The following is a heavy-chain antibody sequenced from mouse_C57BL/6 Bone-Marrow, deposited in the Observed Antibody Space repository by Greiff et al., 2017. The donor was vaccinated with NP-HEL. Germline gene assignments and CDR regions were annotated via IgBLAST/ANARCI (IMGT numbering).Heavy chain of an antibody. CDR1: GYSITSDY. Sequence: DVTLQESGPGLAKPSQTLSLTCSVTGYSITSDYWNWIRKFPGNKLEYMGYISYSGSTYYNPSLKSRISITRDTSKNQYYLQLNSVTTEDTATYYCARSPLWLRRNYYAMDYWGQGTSVTVSS. V-gene: IGHV3-8*01. CDR2: ISYSGST. D-gene: IGHD2-2*01. CDR3: ARSPLWLRRNYYAMDY. J-gene: IGHJ4*01.